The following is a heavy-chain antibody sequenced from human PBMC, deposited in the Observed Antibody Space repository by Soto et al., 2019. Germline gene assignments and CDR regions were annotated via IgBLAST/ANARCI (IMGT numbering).Heavy chain of an antibody. D-gene: IGHD2-15*01. CDR3: AIGTGYYYYYMAV. CDR1: GFTFSSHG. V-gene: IGHV3-33*01. Sequence: QVQLVESGGGVVQPGRSLRLSCAASGFTFSSHGMHWVRQAPGKGLEWVAIIWYDGNDKYYVESVKGRFTISRDNSKNMLFLEMNSLRDEDTAVYYCAIGTGYYYYYMAVWGKGTTVTVSS. J-gene: IGHJ6*03. CDR2: IWYDGNDK.